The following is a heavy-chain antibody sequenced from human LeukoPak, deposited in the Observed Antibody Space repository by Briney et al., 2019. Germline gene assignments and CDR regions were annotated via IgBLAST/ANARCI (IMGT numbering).Heavy chain of an antibody. CDR3: AREPRPRGGWFVSN. CDR2: INPNSGGT. V-gene: IGHV1-2*02. Sequence: ASVKVSCKASRYRFTDYYIHWVRQAPGQGLEWMGWINPNSGGTKYAQKFQGRVTMTRDTSITTAYMEVSRLRSDDTAVYYCAREPRPRGGWFVSNWGQGTLVTVSS. D-gene: IGHD6-19*01. CDR1: RYRFTDYY. J-gene: IGHJ4*02.